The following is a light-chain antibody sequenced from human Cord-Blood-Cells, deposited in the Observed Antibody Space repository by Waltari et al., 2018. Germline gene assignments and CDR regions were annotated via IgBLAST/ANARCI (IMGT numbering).Light chain of an antibody. CDR1: QSLLHSNGYNY. Sequence: DIVMTQSPLSLPVTPGEQASISCGSSQSLLHSNGYNYLDWYLQKPGQSPQLLIYLGSNRASGVPDRFSGSGSGTDFTLKISRVEAEDVGVYYCMQALQTPLTFGGGTKVEIK. J-gene: IGKJ4*01. V-gene: IGKV2-28*01. CDR2: LGS. CDR3: MQALQTPLT.